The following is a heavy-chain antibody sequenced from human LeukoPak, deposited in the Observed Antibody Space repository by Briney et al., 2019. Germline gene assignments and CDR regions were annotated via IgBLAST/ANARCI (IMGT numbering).Heavy chain of an antibody. CDR2: IKSKTDGGTT. CDR3: TTDGDYYASGSPFDS. D-gene: IGHD3-10*01. CDR1: GFTFSNSW. J-gene: IGHJ4*02. Sequence: GGSLRLSCAASGFTFSNSWMSWVRQAPGKGLEWVGRIKSKTDGGTTDYAAPVKGRFTISRDDSTNTLYLQMNSLKTEHTALYYCTTDGDYYASGSPFDSWGQGTLVTVSS. V-gene: IGHV3-15*01.